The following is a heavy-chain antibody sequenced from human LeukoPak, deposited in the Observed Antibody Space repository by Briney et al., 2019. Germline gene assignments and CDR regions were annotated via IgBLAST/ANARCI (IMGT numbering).Heavy chain of an antibody. Sequence: ASVKVSCKASGYTFTNYAVHWVRQAPGQRLEWMGWINAGNGNTEYSQKFQGRVTITRDTSASTAYMELSSLRSEDTAMYYCARLNGDDSTGYYFDYWGQGTLVTVSS. CDR1: GYTFTNYA. CDR2: INAGNGNT. D-gene: IGHD3-22*01. V-gene: IGHV1-3*01. J-gene: IGHJ4*02. CDR3: ARLNGDDSTGYYFDY.